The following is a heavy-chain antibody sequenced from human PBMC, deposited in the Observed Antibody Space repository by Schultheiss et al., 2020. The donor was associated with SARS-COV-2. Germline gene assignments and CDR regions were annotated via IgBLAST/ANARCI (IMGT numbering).Heavy chain of an antibody. CDR3: ARGRRIAARGEYYYGMDV. Sequence: ASVKVSCKASGGTFSSYAISWVRQATGQGLEWMGWMNPNSGNTGYAQKFQGRVTMTRNTSISTAYMELSSLRSEDTAVYYCARGRRIAARGEYYYGMDVWGQGTTVTVSS. CDR2: MNPNSGNT. J-gene: IGHJ6*02. D-gene: IGHD6-6*01. V-gene: IGHV1-8*02. CDR1: GGTFSSYA.